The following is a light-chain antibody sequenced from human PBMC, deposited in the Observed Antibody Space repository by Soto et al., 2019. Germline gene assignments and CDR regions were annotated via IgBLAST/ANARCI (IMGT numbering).Light chain of an antibody. CDR2: DAS. J-gene: IGKJ1*01. Sequence: DIQMTQSPSTLSASVGDRVTITCRASQSISSWLAWYQQKPGKAPKLLIYDASSLGSGVPSRFSGTGSGTEFTLTISSLQPDDFGTYYCQQYNSYAWRFSQRTKVDIK. CDR3: QQYNSYAWR. V-gene: IGKV1-5*01. CDR1: QSISSW.